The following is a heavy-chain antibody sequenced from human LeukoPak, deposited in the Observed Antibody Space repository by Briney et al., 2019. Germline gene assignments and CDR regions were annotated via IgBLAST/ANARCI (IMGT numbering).Heavy chain of an antibody. Sequence: GGPLRLSCAASGFTFSSYGMHWARQAPGKGLEWVAVIWYDGSNKYYADSVKGRFTISRDNSKNTLYLQMNSLRAEDTAVYYCARGGGPDSSSWYFDYWGQGTLVTVSS. D-gene: IGHD6-13*01. CDR3: ARGGGPDSSSWYFDY. J-gene: IGHJ4*02. CDR1: GFTFSSYG. V-gene: IGHV3-33*01. CDR2: IWYDGSNK.